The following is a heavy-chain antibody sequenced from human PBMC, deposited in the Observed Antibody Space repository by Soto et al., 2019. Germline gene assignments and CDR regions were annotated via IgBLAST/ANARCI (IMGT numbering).Heavy chain of an antibody. Sequence: PXATLSLTCTVSGGSISNYYCNWIRQPAGKGLEWIGRIDTSGSTNYNPSLKSRVTMSVDTSKQEFSLKLSSVTAADTALYYCARGGQDFWSGPFDYWGRGALVTVSS. CDR1: GGSISNYY. CDR3: ARGGQDFWSGPFDY. V-gene: IGHV4-4*07. CDR2: IDTSGST. D-gene: IGHD3-3*01. J-gene: IGHJ4*02.